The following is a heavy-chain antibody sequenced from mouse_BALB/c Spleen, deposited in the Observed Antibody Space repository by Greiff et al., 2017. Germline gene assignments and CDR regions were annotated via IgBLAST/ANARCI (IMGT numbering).Heavy chain of an antibody. J-gene: IGHJ4*01. Sequence: EVKLMESGPGLVKPSQSLSLTCSVTGYSITSGYYWNWIRQFPGNKLEWMGYISYDGSNNYNPSLKNRISITRDTSKNQFFLKLNSVTTEDTATYYCAREATVPYAMDYWGQGTSVTVSS. CDR3: AREATVPYAMDY. D-gene: IGHD6-1*01. CDR1: GYSITSGYY. V-gene: IGHV3-6*02. CDR2: ISYDGSN.